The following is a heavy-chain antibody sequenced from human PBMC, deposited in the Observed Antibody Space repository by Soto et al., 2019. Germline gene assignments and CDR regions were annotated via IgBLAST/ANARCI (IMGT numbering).Heavy chain of an antibody. CDR3: ARERARGMDV. J-gene: IGHJ6*02. CDR2: MNPNSANT. D-gene: IGHD6-25*01. Sequence: QVQLVQSGAEVKKPGASVKVSCKASGYTFTSYDINWVRQATGQGLEWMGWMNPNSANTGYAQKFQGRVTMARSTSISTAYMKLSSLRSEDTVVYYCARERARGMDVWSQGTKVTVSS. V-gene: IGHV1-8*01. CDR1: GYTFTSYD.